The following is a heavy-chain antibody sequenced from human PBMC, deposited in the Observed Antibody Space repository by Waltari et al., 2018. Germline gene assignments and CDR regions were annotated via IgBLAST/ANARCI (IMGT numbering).Heavy chain of an antibody. J-gene: IGHJ3*01. CDR3: ARHVSGPTRAAFDV. CDR1: GFTVNSNY. V-gene: IGHV3-53*01. D-gene: IGHD6-19*01. Sequence: EVQLVESGGGLIQPGGSLRLSCVGSGFTVNSNYMSWVRQVPGKGLGGVSNIPRGTNANYAESVRGRFTISRDNSKDTLYLQMNSLRVEDTAVYFCARHVSGPTRAAFDVWGQGTMVTVSP. CDR2: IPRGTNA.